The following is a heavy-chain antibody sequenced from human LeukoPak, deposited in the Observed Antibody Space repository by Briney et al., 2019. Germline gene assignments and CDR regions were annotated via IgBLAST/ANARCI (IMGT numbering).Heavy chain of an antibody. CDR2: VYYSRST. CDR1: VGSISSYY. D-gene: IGHD2-15*01. J-gene: IGHJ5*02. CDR3: ARGRDIVVVVAAPTPAINWFDP. Sequence: SETLSLTCTLSVGSISSYYWSWIPQPPGKGLECIGYVYYSRSTNYNPCVKSRVTISLDTSDNQFPLKLRSVTAADKAVYYCARGRDIVVVVAAPTPAINWFDPWGQGTLVTVSS. V-gene: IGHV4-59*01.